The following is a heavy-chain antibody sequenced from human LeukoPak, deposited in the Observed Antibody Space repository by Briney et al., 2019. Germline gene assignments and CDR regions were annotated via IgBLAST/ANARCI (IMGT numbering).Heavy chain of an antibody. CDR2: INQDGSVE. Sequence: GGSLRLSCAASGFTFENYWMSWVRQAPGKGPEWVANINQDGSVEHYLDSVKGRFTISRDNAKNSLILQMNSLIAEDTAVYYCARWAGVTDQWGQGTLVTVSS. D-gene: IGHD5-18*01. J-gene: IGHJ4*02. CDR1: GFTFENYW. CDR3: ARWAGVTDQ. V-gene: IGHV3-7*01.